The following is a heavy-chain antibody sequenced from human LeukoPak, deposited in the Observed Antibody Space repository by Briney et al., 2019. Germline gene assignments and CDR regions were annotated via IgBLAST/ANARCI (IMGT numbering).Heavy chain of an antibody. V-gene: IGHV5-51*01. CDR1: GYRFTSFW. Sequence: PGEALKISCKGSGYRFTSFWIGWGRQLPGKGLEWMGIIYPGESDTRYSPSFQGQVTISADKSINTDYLQWSSLKASDTAMYYCARHDSCSSTSCYFDYWGQGTLVTVSS. CDR2: IYPGESDT. D-gene: IGHD2-2*01. J-gene: IGHJ4*02. CDR3: ARHDSCSSTSCYFDY.